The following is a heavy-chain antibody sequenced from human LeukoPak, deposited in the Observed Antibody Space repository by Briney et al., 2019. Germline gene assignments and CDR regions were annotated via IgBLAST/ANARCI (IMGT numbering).Heavy chain of an antibody. CDR2: TYYRSKWYN. CDR3: AREDFWSGYYTGIRDYYGMDV. CDR1: GDNVSSNSTA. D-gene: IGHD3-3*01. J-gene: IGHJ6*02. Sequence: SQTLSLTCAISGDNVSSNSTAWNWIRQSPSRGLEWLGRTYYRSKWYNDYAVSVKSRITINPDTSKNQFSLQLNSVTPEDTAVYYCAREDFWSGYYTGIRDYYGMDVWGQGTMVTVSS. V-gene: IGHV6-1*01.